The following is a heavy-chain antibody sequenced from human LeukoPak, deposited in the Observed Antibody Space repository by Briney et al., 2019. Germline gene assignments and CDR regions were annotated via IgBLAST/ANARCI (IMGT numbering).Heavy chain of an antibody. Sequence: GGSLRPSCAASGFTVSSNYMSWVRQAPGKGLEWVSVIYSGGSTFYADSVKGRFTISRDNSKNTLYLQMNSLRAEDTAVYYCARDHEYSYGFSYYFDSWGQGTLVTVSS. J-gene: IGHJ4*02. CDR2: IYSGGST. V-gene: IGHV3-66*01. CDR1: GFTVSSNY. D-gene: IGHD5-18*01. CDR3: ARDHEYSYGFSYYFDS.